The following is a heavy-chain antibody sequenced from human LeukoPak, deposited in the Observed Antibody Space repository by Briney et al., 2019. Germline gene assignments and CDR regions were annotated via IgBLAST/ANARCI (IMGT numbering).Heavy chain of an antibody. V-gene: IGHV1-58*02. CDR2: IVVGSGNT. J-gene: IGHJ6*02. CDR3: AAERVATSYYGMDV. CDR1: GFTFTSSA. Sequence: SVKVSCKASGFTFTSSAMQWVRQARGQRLEWIGWIVVGSGNTNYAQKFQERVTITRDMSTSTAYMELSSLRSEDTAVYYCAAERVATSYYGMDVWGQGTTVTVSS. D-gene: IGHD5-12*01.